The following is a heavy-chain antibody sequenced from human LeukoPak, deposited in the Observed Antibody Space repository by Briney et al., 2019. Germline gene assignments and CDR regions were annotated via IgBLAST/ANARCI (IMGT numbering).Heavy chain of an antibody. V-gene: IGHV3-7*03. CDR3: AKGQKAAASLPFDY. J-gene: IGHJ4*02. Sequence: GGSLRLSCAASGFTFSSYWMTWVRQAPGKGLEWVANIKQDGGEKYYVDFVKGRFTISRDNAKNSLHLQMNSLRVEDTAVYYCAKGQKAAASLPFDYWGQGTQVTVSS. D-gene: IGHD6-13*01. CDR2: IKQDGGEK. CDR1: GFTFSSYW.